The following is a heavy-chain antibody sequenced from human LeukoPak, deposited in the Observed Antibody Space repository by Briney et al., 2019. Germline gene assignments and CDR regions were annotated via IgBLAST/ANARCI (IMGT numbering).Heavy chain of an antibody. CDR3: ARDLYYYDSSGYFDAFDI. CDR1: GFTLSSHW. V-gene: IGHV4-34*01. CDR2: INHSGST. Sequence: GSLRLSCAASGFTLSSHWMSWVRQAPGKGPEWIGEINHSGSTNYNPSLKSRVTISVDTSKNQFSLKLSSVTAADTAVYYCARDLYYYDSSGYFDAFDIWGQGTMVTVSS. J-gene: IGHJ3*02. D-gene: IGHD3-22*01.